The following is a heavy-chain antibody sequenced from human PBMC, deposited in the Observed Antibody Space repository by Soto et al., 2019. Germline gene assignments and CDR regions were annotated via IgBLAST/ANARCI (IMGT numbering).Heavy chain of an antibody. CDR1: GGSMDGFY. V-gene: IGHV4-59*01. Sequence: PSETLSLTCTVSGGSMDGFYWNWIRQPPGKGLEWIGYVHDSGTTNYNPSLKSRATISRDMSKNQFSLNLTSVTAADTAVYYCARDATLRYWGQGTLVTVSS. CDR3: ARDATLRY. D-gene: IGHD2-15*01. J-gene: IGHJ4*02. CDR2: VHDSGTT.